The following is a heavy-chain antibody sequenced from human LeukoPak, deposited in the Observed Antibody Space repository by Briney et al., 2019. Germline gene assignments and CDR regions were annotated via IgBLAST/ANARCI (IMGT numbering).Heavy chain of an antibody. CDR1: GGSISSSSYY. CDR3: ASATLRQQLVMLH. Sequence: SETLSLTCTVSGGSISSSSYYWGWIRQPPGKGLEWIGSIYYSGSTYYNPSLKSRVTISVDTSKNQFSLKLSSVTAADTAVYYCASATLRQQLVMLHWGQGTLVTVSS. J-gene: IGHJ4*02. V-gene: IGHV4-39*01. CDR2: IYYSGST. D-gene: IGHD6-13*01.